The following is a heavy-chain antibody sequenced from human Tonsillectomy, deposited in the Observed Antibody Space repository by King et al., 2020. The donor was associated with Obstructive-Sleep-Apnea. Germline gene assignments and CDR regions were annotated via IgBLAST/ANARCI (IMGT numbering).Heavy chain of an antibody. CDR2: IYFSGST. J-gene: IGHJ5*02. CDR3: ARGYCSGGSCSTGWFDP. D-gene: IGHD2-15*01. CDR1: GDSVSGHY. V-gene: IGHV4-59*08. Sequence: MPLQESGRRLVKPSETLSLTCTVSGDSVSGHYWNWIRQSPGKGLEWIGYIYFSGSTNYNPSLYRRVTMSLDASKNEFSLKLTSVTAADTATYFCARGYCSGGSCSTGWFDPWGQGTLVTVSS.